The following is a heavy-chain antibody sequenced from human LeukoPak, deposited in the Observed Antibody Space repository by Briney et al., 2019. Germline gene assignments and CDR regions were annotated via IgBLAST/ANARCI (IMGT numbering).Heavy chain of an antibody. V-gene: IGHV3-7*01. CDR1: GFTFSSYW. J-gene: IGHJ6*02. CDR3: ARVGLVVFYYYGMDV. Sequence: GGSLRLSCAASGFTFSSYWMSWVRQAPGKGLEWVANIRQDGNKIYYADSVRGRFTISRDNAKNSLYLQMNSLRAEDTAVYYCARVGLVVFYYYGMDVWGQGTTVTVSS. CDR2: IRQDGNKI. D-gene: IGHD3/OR15-3a*01.